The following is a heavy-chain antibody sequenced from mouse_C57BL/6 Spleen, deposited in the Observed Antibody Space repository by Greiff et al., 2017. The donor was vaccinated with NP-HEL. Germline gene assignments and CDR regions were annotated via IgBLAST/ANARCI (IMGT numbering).Heavy chain of an antibody. CDR3: ARFYYYGSYAMDY. Sequence: DVQLQESGGGLVQPGGSLSLSCAASGFTFTDYYMSWVRQPPGKALEWLGFIRNKANGYTTEYSASVKGRFTISRDNSQSILYLQMNALRAEDSATYYCARFYYYGSYAMDYWGQGTSVTVSS. V-gene: IGHV7-3*01. D-gene: IGHD1-1*01. CDR2: IRNKANGYTT. CDR1: GFTFTDYY. J-gene: IGHJ4*01.